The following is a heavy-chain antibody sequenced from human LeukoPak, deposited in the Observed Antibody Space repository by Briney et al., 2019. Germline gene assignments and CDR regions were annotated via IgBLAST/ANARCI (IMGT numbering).Heavy chain of an antibody. CDR3: ARVVAAPYYFDY. V-gene: IGHV4-59*01. Sequence: PSETLSLTCTVSGGSISSYYWSWIRQPPGKGLEWIGYIYYSGSTNYNLPLKSRVTISVDTSKNQFSLKLSSVTAADTAVYYCARVVAAPYYFDYWGQGTLVTVSS. J-gene: IGHJ4*02. CDR2: IYYSGST. CDR1: GGSISSYY. D-gene: IGHD2-15*01.